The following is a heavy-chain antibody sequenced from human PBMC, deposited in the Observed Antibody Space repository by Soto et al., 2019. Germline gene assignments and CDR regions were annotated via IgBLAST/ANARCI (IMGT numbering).Heavy chain of an antibody. D-gene: IGHD6-13*01. CDR3: EREKTYSSSWSGWFDP. CDR1: WGSISSYY. CDR2: IYYSGRT. J-gene: IGHJ5*02. Sequence: PSETLSRTCTVSWGSISSYYWSCIRQPPGKGLEWIVYIYYSGRTNYNPSLKSRVTISVDTSKNQSSLKLSSVTAQDTAVYYCEREKTYSSSWSGWFDPCGQGTLVTVS. V-gene: IGHV4-59*01.